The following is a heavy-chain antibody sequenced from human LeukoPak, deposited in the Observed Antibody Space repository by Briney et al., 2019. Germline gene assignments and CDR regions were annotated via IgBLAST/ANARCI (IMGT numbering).Heavy chain of an antibody. CDR2: IYHSGST. CDR3: ARAHFYSGYDC. J-gene: IGHJ4*02. V-gene: IGHV4-4*02. CDR1: GGSISSSNW. D-gene: IGHD5-12*01. Sequence: KTSETLCLTCAVSGGSISSSNWWSWVRQPPGKGLEWTGEIYHSGSTNYNPTLKSRVTISVDKSKNQCSLELSSVTAADTAVYYCARAHFYSGYDCWGQGTLVTVSS.